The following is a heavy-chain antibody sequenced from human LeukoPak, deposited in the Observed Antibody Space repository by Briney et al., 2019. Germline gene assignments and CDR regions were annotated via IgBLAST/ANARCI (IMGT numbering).Heavy chain of an antibody. CDR3: ATASLALLWSGYYTGLDV. CDR1: GYTLTELS. D-gene: IGHD3-3*01. V-gene: IGHV1-24*01. J-gene: IGHJ6*02. Sequence: ASVKVSFKVSGYTLTELSMHWVRQAPGKGLEWMGGFDPEDGETIYAQKFQGRVTMTEDTSTDTAYMELSSLRSEDTAVYYCATASLALLWSGYYTGLDVWGQGTTVTVSS. CDR2: FDPEDGET.